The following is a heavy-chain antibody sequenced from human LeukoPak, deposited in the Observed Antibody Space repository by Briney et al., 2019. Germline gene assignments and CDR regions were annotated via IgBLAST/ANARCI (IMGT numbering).Heavy chain of an antibody. J-gene: IGHJ5*02. CDR1: GFSFSNNY. CDR2: YYIDATT. CDR3: ARESIPSGWYLS. V-gene: IGHV3-53*01. D-gene: IGHD6-19*01. Sequence: SGGSLRLSCAASGFSFSNNYMSWVRQAPGKGLEWVSTYYIDATTHYPDSVRGRFTISSDSSKNTLYLQMNSLRVEDTAIYYCARESIPSGWYLSWGQGTLVSVSS.